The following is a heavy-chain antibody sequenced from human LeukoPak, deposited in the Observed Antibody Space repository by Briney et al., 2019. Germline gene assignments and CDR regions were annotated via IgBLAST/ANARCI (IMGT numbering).Heavy chain of an antibody. J-gene: IGHJ4*02. D-gene: IGHD6-19*01. CDR1: GGSFSGYY. V-gene: IGHV4-34*01. CDR3: ARGHSSGWEMYYFDY. Sequence: SETLSLTCAVYGGSFSGYYWSWIRQPPGKGLEWIGEINHSGSTNYNPSLKSRVTISVDTSKNQFSLKLSSVTAADTAVYYCARGHSSGWEMYYFDYWGQGTLVTVSS. CDR2: INHSGST.